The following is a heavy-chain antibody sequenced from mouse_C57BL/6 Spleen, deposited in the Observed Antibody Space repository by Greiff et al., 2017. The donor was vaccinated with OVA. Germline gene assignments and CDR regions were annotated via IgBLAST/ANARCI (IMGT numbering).Heavy chain of an antibody. D-gene: IGHD1-1*01. J-gene: IGHJ2*01. CDR3: TGWGSSYHVDY. CDR2: IRLKSDNYAT. Sequence: EVKLEESGGGLVQPGGSMKLSCVASGFTFSNYWMNWVRQSPEKGLEWVAQIRLKSDNYATHYAESVKGRFTISRDDSKSSVHLQMNNLRAEDTGIYYCTGWGSSYHVDYWGQGTTLTVSS. V-gene: IGHV6-3*01. CDR1: GFTFSNYW.